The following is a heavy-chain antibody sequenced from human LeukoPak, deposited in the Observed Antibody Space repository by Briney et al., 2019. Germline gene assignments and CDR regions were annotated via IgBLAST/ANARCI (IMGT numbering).Heavy chain of an antibody. CDR2: IYYSGST. CDR3: ARSAYYDFWSGYSYPTYFDY. Sequence: ASETLSLTCTVSGGSISSGGYCWSWIRQHPGKGLEWIGYIYYSGSTYYNPSLKSRVTISVDTSKNQFSLKLSSVTAADTAVYYCARSAYYDFWSGYSYPTYFDYWGQGTLVTVSS. D-gene: IGHD3-3*01. J-gene: IGHJ4*02. V-gene: IGHV4-31*03. CDR1: GGSISSGGYC.